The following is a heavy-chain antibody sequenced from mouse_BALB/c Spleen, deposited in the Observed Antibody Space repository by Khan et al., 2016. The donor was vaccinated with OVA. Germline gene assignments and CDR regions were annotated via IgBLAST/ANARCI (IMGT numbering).Heavy chain of an antibody. V-gene: IGHV3-2*02. CDR2: IKYSGST. CDR1: GYSITSDYA. CDR3: ARSGTISTVVVTDFDF. Sequence: EVQLQESGPGLVKPSQSLSLTCTVTGYSITSDYAWNWIRQFPGNKLEWMCYIKYSGSTSYHPSLKSRISISRDTSKNQFFLQWNAVTTEDTATYYCARSGTISTVVVTDFDFWGQGTTLTVSS. D-gene: IGHD1-1*01. J-gene: IGHJ2*01.